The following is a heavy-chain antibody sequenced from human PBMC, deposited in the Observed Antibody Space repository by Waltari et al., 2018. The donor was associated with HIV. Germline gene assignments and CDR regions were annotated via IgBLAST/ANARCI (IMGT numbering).Heavy chain of an antibody. Sequence: EVQLLESGGGLVQPGGSLRLSCAASGFTFSSYALSWVRQAPGKGLEWVSAISGSGGSTYYAESVKGRFTISRDNSKNTLYLQMNSLRAEDTAVYYCAKVAFCMSSGYYSCWYFDLWGRGTLVTVSS. D-gene: IGHD3-22*01. J-gene: IGHJ2*01. CDR1: GFTFSSYA. V-gene: IGHV3-23*01. CDR2: ISGSGGST. CDR3: AKVAFCMSSGYYSCWYFDL.